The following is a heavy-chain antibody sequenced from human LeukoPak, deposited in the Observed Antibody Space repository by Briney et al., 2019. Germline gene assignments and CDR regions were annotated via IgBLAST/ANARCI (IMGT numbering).Heavy chain of an antibody. D-gene: IGHD3-10*01. V-gene: IGHV3-23*01. Sequence: PGGSLRLSCAASGFTFSSYAMSWVRQAPGKGLEWVSAIGGSGGSTYYADSVKGRFTISRDNSKNTLYLQMNSLRAEDTAVYYCAKELRITMVRGVSYGMDVWGQGTTVTVSS. CDR1: GFTFSSYA. CDR2: IGGSGGST. CDR3: AKELRITMVRGVSYGMDV. J-gene: IGHJ6*02.